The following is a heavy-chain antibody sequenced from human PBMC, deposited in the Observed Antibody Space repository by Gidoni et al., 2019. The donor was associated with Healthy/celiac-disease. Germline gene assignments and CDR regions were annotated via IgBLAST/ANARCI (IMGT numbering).Heavy chain of an antibody. CDR3: ARGGAARGFGELYFDY. CDR2: INPSGGST. Sequence: QVQLVQSGAEVKKPGASVTVSCTASGYTFTSYYMHWVRQAPGQGLEWMGIINPSGGSTSYAQKFQGRVTMTRDTSTSTVYMELSSLRSEDTAVYYCARGGAARGFGELYFDYWGQGTLVTVSS. CDR1: GYTFTSYY. D-gene: IGHD3-10*01. J-gene: IGHJ4*02. V-gene: IGHV1-46*01.